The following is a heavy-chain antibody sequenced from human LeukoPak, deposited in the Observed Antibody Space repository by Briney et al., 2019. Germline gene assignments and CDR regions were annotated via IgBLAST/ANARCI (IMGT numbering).Heavy chain of an antibody. V-gene: IGHV5-51*01. CDR1: GYSFTSYW. Sequence: GESLKISCKGSGYSFTSYWIGWVRPMPGKGLEWMGIIYPGDSDTRYSPSFQGQVTISADKSISTAYLQWSSLKASDTAMYYCARQPDYYDSSGYYPFDYWGQGTLVTVSS. CDR3: ARQPDYYDSSGYYPFDY. CDR2: IYPGDSDT. D-gene: IGHD3-22*01. J-gene: IGHJ4*02.